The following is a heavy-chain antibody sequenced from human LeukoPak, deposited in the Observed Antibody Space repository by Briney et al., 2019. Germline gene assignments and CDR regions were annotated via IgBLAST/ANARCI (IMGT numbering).Heavy chain of an antibody. D-gene: IGHD3-3*01. Sequence: SETLSLTCTVSGGSISSSSYYWGWIRQPPGKGLEWIGSIYYSGSTYYNPSLKSRVTISVDTSKNQFSLKLSSVTAADTAVYYCVRVRFLEWLSSVYYMDVWGKGTTVTVSS. CDR1: GGSISSSSYY. V-gene: IGHV4-39*01. CDR2: IYYSGST. J-gene: IGHJ6*03. CDR3: VRVRFLEWLSSVYYMDV.